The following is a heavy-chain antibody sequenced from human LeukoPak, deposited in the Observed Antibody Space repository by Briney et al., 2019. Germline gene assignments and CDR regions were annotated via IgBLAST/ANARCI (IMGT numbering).Heavy chain of an antibody. Sequence: SETLSLTCTVSGGSISSSSYYWGWIRQPPGKGLEWIGSIYYSGSTYYNPYLKSRVTISVDTSKNQFSLKLSSVTAADTAVYYCARDRVAAAGDSDAFDIWGQGTMVTVSS. V-gene: IGHV4-39*07. D-gene: IGHD6-13*01. CDR2: IYYSGST. J-gene: IGHJ3*02. CDR1: GGSISSSSYY. CDR3: ARDRVAAAGDSDAFDI.